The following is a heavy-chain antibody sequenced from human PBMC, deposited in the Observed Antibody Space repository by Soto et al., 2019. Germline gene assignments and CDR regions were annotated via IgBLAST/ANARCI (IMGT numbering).Heavy chain of an antibody. V-gene: IGHV3-23*01. Sequence: GGSLRLSCAASGFTFSSYAMSWVRQAPGKGLEWVSAISGSGGSTYYADSVKGRFTISRDNSKNTLYLQMNSLRAEDTAVYYCAKVTLRYFDWLLPDSKYYFDYWGQGTLVTVSS. CDR2: ISGSGGST. D-gene: IGHD3-9*01. J-gene: IGHJ4*02. CDR3: AKVTLRYFDWLLPDSKYYFDY. CDR1: GFTFSSYA.